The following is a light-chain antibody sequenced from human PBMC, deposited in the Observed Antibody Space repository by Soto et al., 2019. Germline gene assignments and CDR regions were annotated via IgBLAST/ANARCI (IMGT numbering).Light chain of an antibody. CDR3: HQYVSSPWT. J-gene: IGKJ1*01. V-gene: IGKV1-5*03. CDR2: KAS. CDR1: QTISSW. Sequence: DIQMTQSPSTLSASVGDRVTITCRASQTISSWLAWYQQRPGKTPKLVIYKASILESGVPSRFSGSGSGTEFTLTISGLQPDDFATYFCHQYVSSPWTFGQGTKVDIK.